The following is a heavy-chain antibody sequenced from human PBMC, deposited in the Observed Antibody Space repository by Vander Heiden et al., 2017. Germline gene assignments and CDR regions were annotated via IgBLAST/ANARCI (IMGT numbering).Heavy chain of an antibody. CDR3: ARDPGRDSRGWYYSDY. CDR1: GFTFSSYV. J-gene: IGHJ4*02. D-gene: IGHD6-19*01. V-gene: IGHV3-30*04. Sequence: QVQLEESGGGVVPPGRSLRLSCESSGFTFSSYVMYWVRQAPGKGLEWVAGISYDGSNKYYADSVKGRFTISRDDSKNTLYLEMNSLRAEDTAVYYCARDPGRDSRGWYYSDYWGQGTLVTVSS. CDR2: ISYDGSNK.